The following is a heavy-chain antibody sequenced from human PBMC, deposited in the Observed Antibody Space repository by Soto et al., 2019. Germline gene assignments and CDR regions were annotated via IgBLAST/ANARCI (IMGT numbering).Heavy chain of an antibody. V-gene: IGHV3-23*01. Sequence: GSLRLSCAASGFTFSSYAMSWVRQAPGKGLEWVSAISGSGGSTYYADSVKGRFTISRDNSKNTLYLQMNSLRAEDTAVYYCAKDIVVVPAAKPDYWGQGTQVTVSS. J-gene: IGHJ4*02. CDR1: GFTFSSYA. CDR2: ISGSGGST. CDR3: AKDIVVVPAAKPDY. D-gene: IGHD2-2*01.